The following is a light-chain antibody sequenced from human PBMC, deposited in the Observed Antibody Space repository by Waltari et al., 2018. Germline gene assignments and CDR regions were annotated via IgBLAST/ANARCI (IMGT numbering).Light chain of an antibody. V-gene: IGLV1-40*01. CDR2: ANS. Sequence: QSVLTQPPSVSGAPGQRVTISCTGSSSNIGAGYHVHWYQQLPGTVPKPLIYANSNRPSGVPDRFSGSKSGTSASLAITGLQAEDEADYYCQSYDSSLSDWVFGGGTKLTVL. CDR1: SSNIGAGYH. CDR3: QSYDSSLSDWV. J-gene: IGLJ2*01.